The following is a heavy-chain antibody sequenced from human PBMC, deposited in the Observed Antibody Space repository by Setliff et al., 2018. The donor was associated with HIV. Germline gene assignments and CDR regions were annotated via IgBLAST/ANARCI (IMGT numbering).Heavy chain of an antibody. CDR1: GFTFDRFW. CDR3: TKRTGNGWSHTDY. Sequence: PGGSLRLSCAASGFTFDRFWMHWVRQAPGKGLVWVSRVNGDGSSTTYADSVKDRFTISRDNAKNTLYLQMNSLRVEDTAVYYCTKRTGNGWSHTDYWGHGTLVTVSS. D-gene: IGHD6-19*01. V-gene: IGHV3-74*01. J-gene: IGHJ4*01. CDR2: VNGDGSST.